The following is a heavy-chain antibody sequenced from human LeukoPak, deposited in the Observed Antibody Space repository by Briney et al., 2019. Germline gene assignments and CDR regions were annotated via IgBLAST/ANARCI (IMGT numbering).Heavy chain of an antibody. V-gene: IGHV4-4*02. CDR1: GGSISSSNW. Sequence: SGTLSLTCAVSGGSISSSNWWSWVRPPPGKGLEWIGEIYHSGSTNYNPSLKSRVTISVDKSKNQFSLKLNSVTAADTAVYYCARDPNDGDYFDYWGQGTLVTVSS. CDR2: IYHSGST. J-gene: IGHJ4*02. CDR3: ARDPNDGDYFDY. D-gene: IGHD2-8*01.